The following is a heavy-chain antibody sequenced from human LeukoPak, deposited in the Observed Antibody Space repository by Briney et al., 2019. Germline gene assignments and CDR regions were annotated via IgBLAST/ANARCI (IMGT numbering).Heavy chain of an antibody. Sequence: SETLSLTCTVSGGSISGYYWSWIRQPPGKGLEWIGYIHYSGSTNYRPSLKSRVTISVDTSKNQFSLKLSSVTAADTAVYYCARTGDSSGYYRNAMDFWGQGTLVTVSS. CDR3: ARTGDSSGYYRNAMDF. J-gene: IGHJ4*02. D-gene: IGHD3-22*01. CDR2: IHYSGST. CDR1: GGSISGYY. V-gene: IGHV4-59*12.